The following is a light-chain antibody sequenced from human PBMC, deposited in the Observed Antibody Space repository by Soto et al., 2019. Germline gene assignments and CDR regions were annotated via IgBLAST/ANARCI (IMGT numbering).Light chain of an antibody. V-gene: IGKV3-11*01. CDR3: QQRSNWSLLG. CDR1: QSVSSY. Sequence: EIVLTQSPATLSLSPGERATLSCRASQSVSSYLAWYQQKPGQAPRLLIYDASNRATGIPARFSGSGSGTDFTLTISSLEPEDFAVYYCQQRSNWSLLGFGGGTKVEIK. CDR2: DAS. J-gene: IGKJ4*01.